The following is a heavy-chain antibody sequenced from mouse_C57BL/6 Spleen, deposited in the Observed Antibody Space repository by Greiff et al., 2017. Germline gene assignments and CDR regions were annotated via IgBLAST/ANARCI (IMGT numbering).Heavy chain of an antibody. V-gene: IGHV1-81*01. CDR1: GYTFTSYG. CDR2: IYPRSGNT. D-gene: IGHD2-1*01. J-gene: IGHJ3*01. CDR3: AGEGNYKFAY. Sequence: QVQLQQSGAELARPGASVKLSCKASGYTFTSYGISWVKQRTGQGLEWIGEIYPRSGNTYYNEKFKGKATLTADKSSSTAYMELRSLTSEASAVYFCAGEGNYKFAYWGQGTLVTVSA.